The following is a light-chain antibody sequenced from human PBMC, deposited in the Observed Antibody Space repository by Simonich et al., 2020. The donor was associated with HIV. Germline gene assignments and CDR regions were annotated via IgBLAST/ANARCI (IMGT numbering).Light chain of an antibody. CDR3: SSSTSSSTLG. J-gene: IGLJ3*02. Sequence: QSALTRPASVSGSPGQSITISCTGTSSDVGSYNLVSWFQQHPGKAPKLMIHEGSQRPAGVSNRFSGSKSGNTASLTLSGLQAEDEADYYCSSSTSSSTLGFGGGTKVTVL. V-gene: IGLV2-14*02. CDR1: SSDVGSYNL. CDR2: EGS.